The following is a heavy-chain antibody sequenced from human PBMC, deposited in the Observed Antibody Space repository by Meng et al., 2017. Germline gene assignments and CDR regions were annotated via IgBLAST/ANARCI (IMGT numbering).Heavy chain of an antibody. V-gene: IGHV3-11*01. CDR2: ISSSGSTI. CDR3: ARDLWNGSGSYYRYYFDY. CDR1: GFTFSDYY. D-gene: IGHD3-10*01. J-gene: IGHJ4*02. Sequence: GESLKISCAASGFTFSDYYMSWIRQAPGKGLEWVSYISSSGSTIYYADSVKGRFTISRDNAKNSLYLQMNSLRAEDTAVYYCARDLWNGSGSYYRYYFDYWGQGTLVTVSS.